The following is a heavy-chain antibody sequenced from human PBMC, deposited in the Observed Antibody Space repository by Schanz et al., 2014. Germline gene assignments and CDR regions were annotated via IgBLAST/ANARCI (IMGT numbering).Heavy chain of an antibody. CDR2: ISGSGGST. V-gene: IGHV3-23*01. D-gene: IGHD3-10*01. CDR3: AKGRFGELSAFDI. CDR1: GFTFSNYA. Sequence: EVQLLESGGGLVQPGGSLRLSCAASGFTFSNYAMSWVRQAPGKGLEWVSAISGSGGSTYYADSVKGRFTISRDNSKNTLYLQMNSLRAEDTAVYYCAKGRFGELSAFDIWGHGTMVTVSS. J-gene: IGHJ3*02.